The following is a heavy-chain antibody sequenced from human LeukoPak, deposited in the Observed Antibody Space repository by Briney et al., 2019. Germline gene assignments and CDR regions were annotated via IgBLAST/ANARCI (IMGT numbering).Heavy chain of an antibody. CDR1: GGSISSGSYY. D-gene: IGHD1-7*01. Sequence: PSQTLSLTCTVSGGSISSGSYYWSWIRQPAGKGLEWIGRIHRSGSTAYNPSLKSRVTISVDTSKNQFSLKLSSVTAADTAVYYCARQGLENYSLDYWGQGTLVTVSS. CDR2: IHRSGST. J-gene: IGHJ4*02. CDR3: ARQGLENYSLDY. V-gene: IGHV4-61*02.